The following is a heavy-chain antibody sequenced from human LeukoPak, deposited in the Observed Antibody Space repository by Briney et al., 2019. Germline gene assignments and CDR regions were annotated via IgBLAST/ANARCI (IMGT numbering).Heavy chain of an antibody. CDR1: GYTFTSYD. V-gene: IGHV1-8*01. CDR2: MNPNSGNT. CDR3: ARAQWAYGSGSSDY. J-gene: IGHJ4*02. D-gene: IGHD3-10*01. Sequence: ASVKVSCKASGYTFTSYDINWVRQATGQGLEWMGWMNPNSGNTGYAQKFQGRVTMTRNTSISTAYMELSSLRSEDTAVYYCARAQWAYGSGSSDYWGQGTQVTVSS.